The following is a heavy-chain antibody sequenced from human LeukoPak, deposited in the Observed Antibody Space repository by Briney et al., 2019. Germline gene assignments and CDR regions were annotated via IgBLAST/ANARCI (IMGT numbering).Heavy chain of an antibody. D-gene: IGHD6-13*01. Sequence: ASVKVSCKASGYTFTSYYMHWVRQAPGQGLEWMGIINPSGGSTSYAQKFQGRVTMTRDTSTSTVYMELSSLRSEDTAVYYCARDISSSSWFSNWFDPWGQGTLVTVSS. J-gene: IGHJ5*02. V-gene: IGHV1-46*01. CDR3: ARDISSSSWFSNWFDP. CDR1: GYTFTSYY. CDR2: INPSGGST.